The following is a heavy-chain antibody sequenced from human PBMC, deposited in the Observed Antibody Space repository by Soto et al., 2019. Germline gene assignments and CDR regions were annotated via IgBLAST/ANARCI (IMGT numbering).Heavy chain of an antibody. CDR3: EMDPSSLDKAEAGPRDWFDL. Sequence: GGSLRLSYAASGFTLSSYAMSWVRHAPGKGLEWVSAISGSGGSTYYADSVKGRFTISRDNSKNTLYLQMNSLRAEDTAVYYCEMDPSSLDKAEAGPRDWFDLWGQGTLVTVSS. CDR2: ISGSGGST. D-gene: IGHD6-13*01. CDR1: GFTLSSYA. J-gene: IGHJ5*02. V-gene: IGHV3-23*01.